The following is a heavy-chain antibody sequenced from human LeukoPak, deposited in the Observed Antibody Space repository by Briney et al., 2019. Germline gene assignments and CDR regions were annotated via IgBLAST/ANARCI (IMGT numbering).Heavy chain of an antibody. CDR2: ISTDGYTT. V-gene: IGHV3-74*01. CDR3: VVGGSPGY. CDR1: GLAFSAYK. Sequence: GGSLRLSCAASGLAFSAYKMHWVRQAPRKGLVWVSRISTDGYTTDYADFVQGRFTASRDNTKNTWSLEMSSLRAEDTAAYYCVVGGSPGYWGQGTLVTVSS. D-gene: IGHD2-15*01. J-gene: IGHJ4*02.